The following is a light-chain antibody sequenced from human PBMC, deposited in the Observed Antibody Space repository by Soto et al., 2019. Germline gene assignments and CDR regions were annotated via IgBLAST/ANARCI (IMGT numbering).Light chain of an antibody. CDR1: SSDVGSYNL. CDR3: CSDAGSDV. Sequence: QSVLTQPASVSGSPGQSITISCTGTSSDVGSYNLVSWYQQHPGKAPKLMIYEGSKRPSGVSNRFSGSKSGNTASLTISGLQAEDEADYYCCSDAGSDVFGTGTKVTVL. CDR2: EGS. J-gene: IGLJ1*01. V-gene: IGLV2-23*01.